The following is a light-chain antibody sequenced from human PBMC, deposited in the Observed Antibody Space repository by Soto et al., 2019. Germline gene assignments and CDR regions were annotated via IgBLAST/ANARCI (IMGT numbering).Light chain of an antibody. Sequence: DIQMTQSPSTLSGPVGHRVTITCPASQTISSWLAWYQQKPGKAHKLLIYKASTLKSGGSSRCSGSGSGTEFTLTIRSLQPDDFATYYCQHFNSYSEEFGQGTKV. J-gene: IGKJ1*01. CDR1: QTISSW. CDR2: KAS. V-gene: IGKV1-5*03. CDR3: QHFNSYSEE.